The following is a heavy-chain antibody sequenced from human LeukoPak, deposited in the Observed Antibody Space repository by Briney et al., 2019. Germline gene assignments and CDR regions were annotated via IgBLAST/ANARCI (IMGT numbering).Heavy chain of an antibody. Sequence: GGSLRLSCAASGFTFSSYAMSWVRQAPGKGLEWVSSISGSGGSTYYADSVKGRFTISRDNSKNTLYLQMNSLRAEDTAVYYCAKDQDIVVVPAAQDWGQGTLVTVSS. CDR2: ISGSGGST. D-gene: IGHD2-2*01. V-gene: IGHV3-23*01. CDR3: AKDQDIVVVPAAQD. CDR1: GFTFSSYA. J-gene: IGHJ4*02.